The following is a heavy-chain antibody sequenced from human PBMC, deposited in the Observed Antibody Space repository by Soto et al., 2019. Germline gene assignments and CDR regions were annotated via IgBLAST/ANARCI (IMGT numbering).Heavy chain of an antibody. D-gene: IGHD3-16*01. CDR2: INTGNGNT. CDR1: GITSTTYA. J-gene: IGHJ5*02. V-gene: IGHV1-3*04. Sequence: QVQLVPSGAEVKKPGASVKVSCKASGITSTTYAIHWVRQVPGQGLEWMGWINTGNGNTRYSQRFLGRVSLTTDTSASTASMDLSSLTSEDTAVYYCARAIRGYVTWGQGTLITVSS. CDR3: ARAIRGYVT.